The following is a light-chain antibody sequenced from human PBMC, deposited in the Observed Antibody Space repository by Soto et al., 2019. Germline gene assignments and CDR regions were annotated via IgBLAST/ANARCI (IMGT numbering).Light chain of an antibody. CDR2: GAS. J-gene: IGKJ1*01. Sequence: DIQMTQSPPSVSASVGDRVTITCRASQDVGKWLAWYQQKPGKAPTLLIHGASSLQSGVPPRYSGSGYGTDFTLTIRNLQPDDFATYYCQQYNSFPWTFGLGTKVDIK. CDR1: QDVGKW. CDR3: QQYNSFPWT. V-gene: IGKV1-12*01.